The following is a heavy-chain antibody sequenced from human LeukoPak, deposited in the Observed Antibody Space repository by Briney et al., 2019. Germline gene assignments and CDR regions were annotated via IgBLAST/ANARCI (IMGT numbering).Heavy chain of an antibody. CDR3: ANFVDTSMGGNDY. V-gene: IGHV3-23*01. D-gene: IGHD5-18*01. J-gene: IGHJ4*02. CDR2: ISADSYYT. CDR1: GFPFSSHA. Sequence: PGRSLRLSYAASGFPFSSHAMSWVRQAPGKGLVWVSAISADSYYTYYADSVQGRFTISRDNSKNTLYLQMNSLRAEDTALYYCANFVDTSMGGNDYWGQGTLVTVSS.